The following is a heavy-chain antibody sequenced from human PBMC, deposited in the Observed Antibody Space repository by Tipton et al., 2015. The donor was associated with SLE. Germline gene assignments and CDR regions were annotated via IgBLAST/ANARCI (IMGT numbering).Heavy chain of an antibody. CDR3: ARSAGYGSNWAHFDY. Sequence: TLSLTCTVSGGFISSSSYYWGWIRRPPGKGLEWIGSVSYLGSTSYNATLKSRVTISIDTSKKHFSLKLSSVTAADTAVYYCARSAGYGSNWAHFDYWGQGTLVTVSS. CDR1: GGFISSSSYY. D-gene: IGHD6-13*01. V-gene: IGHV4-39*07. J-gene: IGHJ4*02. CDR2: VSYLGST.